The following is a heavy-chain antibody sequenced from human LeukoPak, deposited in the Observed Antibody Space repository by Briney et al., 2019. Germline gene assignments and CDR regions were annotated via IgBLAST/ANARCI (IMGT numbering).Heavy chain of an antibody. D-gene: IGHD2-2*01. CDR1: GGSLSSYY. CDR2: IYTSGST. Sequence: SETLSLTCTVSGGSLSSYYWSWIRQPAGKGLEWIGRIYTSGSTNYNPSLKSRVTMSVDTSKNQFSLKLSSVTAADTAVYYCARGVLVVVPAAGAFDIWGQGTMVTVSS. CDR3: ARGVLVVVPAAGAFDI. V-gene: IGHV4-4*07. J-gene: IGHJ3*02.